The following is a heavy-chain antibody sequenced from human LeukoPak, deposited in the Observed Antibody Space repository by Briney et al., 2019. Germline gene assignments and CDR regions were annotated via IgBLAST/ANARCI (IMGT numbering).Heavy chain of an antibody. V-gene: IGHV3-53*01. J-gene: IGHJ4*02. CDR1: GFTVSSNY. D-gene: IGHD4-23*01. Sequence: GGSLRLSCAASGFTVSSNYMSWVRQAPGKGLEWVSVTYSGGSTYYADSVKGRFTISRDNSKNTLYLQMNSLRAEDTAVYYCARRAGGYSHPYDYWGQGTLVTVSS. CDR2: TYSGGST. CDR3: ARRAGGYSHPYDY.